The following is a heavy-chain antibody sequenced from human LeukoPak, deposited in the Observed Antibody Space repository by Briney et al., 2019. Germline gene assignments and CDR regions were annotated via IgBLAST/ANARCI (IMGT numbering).Heavy chain of an antibody. D-gene: IGHD3-22*01. CDR3: ASLVVISGYFDY. CDR1: GFTFSSYG. J-gene: IGHJ4*02. Sequence: TGGSLRLSCAASGFTFSSYGMHWVRQAPGKGLEWVAFIRYDGSNNYYADSVKGRFTISRDNSKNTLYLQMNSLRAEDTAVYYCASLVVISGYFDYWGQGTLVTVSS. V-gene: IGHV3-30*02. CDR2: IRYDGSNN.